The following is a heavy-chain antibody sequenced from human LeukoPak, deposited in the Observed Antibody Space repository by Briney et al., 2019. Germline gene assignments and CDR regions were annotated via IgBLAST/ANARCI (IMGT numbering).Heavy chain of an antibody. CDR1: GFTFSSYA. Sequence: GRSPRLSCAASGFTFSSYAMHWVRQAPGKGLEWVAVISYDGSNKYYADSVKGRFTISRDNSKNTLYLQMNSLRAEDTAVYYCAREGVTTGLLDYWGQGTLVTVSS. CDR3: AREGVTTGLLDY. D-gene: IGHD4-17*01. CDR2: ISYDGSNK. V-gene: IGHV3-30*04. J-gene: IGHJ4*02.